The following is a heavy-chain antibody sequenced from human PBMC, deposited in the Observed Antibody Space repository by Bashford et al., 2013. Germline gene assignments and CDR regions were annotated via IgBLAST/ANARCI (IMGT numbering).Heavy chain of an antibody. CDR3: ARTEFSGYDS. V-gene: IGHV1-46*01. Sequence: ASVKVSCKASGYTFTTYYIHWVRQAPGQGLEWMGIVNPSGGSTRYAQKFQGRVTMTSDTSTSTVYMELSSLRSEDTAVYYCARTEFSGYDSWGQGPWSPSPQ. D-gene: IGHD5-12*01. CDR1: GYTFTTYY. CDR2: VNPSGGST. J-gene: IGHJ5*02.